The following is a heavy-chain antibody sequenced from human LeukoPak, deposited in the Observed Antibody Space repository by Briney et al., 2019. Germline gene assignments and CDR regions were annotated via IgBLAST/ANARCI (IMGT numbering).Heavy chain of an antibody. CDR3: ARGHYSSGWYSVYWFDP. J-gene: IGHJ5*02. CDR2: INHSGST. CDR1: GGSFSGYY. D-gene: IGHD6-19*01. V-gene: IGHV4-34*01. Sequence: SETLSLNCAVYGGSFSGYYWSWIRQPPGKGLVWIGEINHSGSTNYNPSLKSRVTISVDTSKNQFSLKLSSVTAADTAVYYCARGHYSSGWYSVYWFDPWGQGTLVTVSS.